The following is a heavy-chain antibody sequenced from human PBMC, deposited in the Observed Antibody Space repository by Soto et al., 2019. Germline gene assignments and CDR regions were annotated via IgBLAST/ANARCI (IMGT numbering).Heavy chain of an antibody. CDR2: IWYDGSNK. D-gene: IGHD4-17*01. CDR3: ARVTGGQNYGDYDAFDY. J-gene: IGHJ4*02. Sequence: GGSLRLSCAASGFTFSSYGMHWVRQAPGKGLEWVAVIWYDGSNKYYADSVKGRFTISRDNSKNTLYLQMNSLRAEDTAVYYCARVTGGQNYGDYDAFDYWGQGTLVTVSS. V-gene: IGHV3-33*01. CDR1: GFTFSSYG.